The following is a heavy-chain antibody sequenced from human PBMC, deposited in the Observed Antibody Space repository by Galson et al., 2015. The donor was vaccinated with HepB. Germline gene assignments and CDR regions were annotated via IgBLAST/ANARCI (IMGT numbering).Heavy chain of an antibody. CDR3: ARHSSSSSWYGAFDI. Sequence: LTCTVSGGSIRSHYWSWIRQPPGKGLEWIGYIYYSGSTNYNPSLKSRVTISVDTSKNQFSLKLSSVTAADTAVYYCARHSSSSSWYGAFDIWGQGTMVTVSS. J-gene: IGHJ3*02. CDR1: GGSIRSHY. V-gene: IGHV4-59*08. CDR2: IYYSGST. D-gene: IGHD6-13*01.